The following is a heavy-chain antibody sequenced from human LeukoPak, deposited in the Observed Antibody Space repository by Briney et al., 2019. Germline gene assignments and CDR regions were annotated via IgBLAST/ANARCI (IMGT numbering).Heavy chain of an antibody. Sequence: KSGGSLRLSCTASGFTFGDNTMSWFRQPPGKGLEWIGSIYYSGSTYYNSSLRSRVTISVDTSKNQFSLKLTSVTAADTAVYYCARTIYGDYCPLCYYYYYGMDVWGQGTTVTVSS. CDR3: ARTIYGDYCPLCYYYYYGMDV. J-gene: IGHJ6*02. D-gene: IGHD4-17*01. CDR1: GFTFGDNTM. V-gene: IGHV4-39*01. CDR2: IYYSGST.